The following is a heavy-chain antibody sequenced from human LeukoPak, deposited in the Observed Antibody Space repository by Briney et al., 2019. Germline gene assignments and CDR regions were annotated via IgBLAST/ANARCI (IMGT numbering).Heavy chain of an antibody. J-gene: IGHJ4*02. V-gene: IGHV1-8*01. D-gene: IGHD6-13*01. CDR2: MNANSGNT. CDR1: GYTFTTYD. Sequence: GASVKVSCKASGYTFTTYDINWVRQATGQGLEWMGWMNANSGNTGYAQKFQGRVTMTRNTPISTAYMELSSLRSEDTAVYYCARGISGDIAAAGNYFDYWGQGTLVTVSS. CDR3: ARGISGDIAAAGNYFDY.